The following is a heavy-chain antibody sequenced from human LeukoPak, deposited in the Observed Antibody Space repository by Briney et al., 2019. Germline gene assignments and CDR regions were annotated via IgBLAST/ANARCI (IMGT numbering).Heavy chain of an antibody. Sequence: GGSLRLSCAASGFTVSSNYMSWVRQAPGKGLEWVSVIYSGGSTYYADSVKGRFTISRDNSKDTLYLQMNSLRAEDTAVYYCARDTTTVGDAFDIWGQGTMVTVSS. V-gene: IGHV3-53*01. CDR3: ARDTTTVGDAFDI. CDR1: GFTVSSNY. CDR2: IYSGGST. J-gene: IGHJ3*02. D-gene: IGHD4-23*01.